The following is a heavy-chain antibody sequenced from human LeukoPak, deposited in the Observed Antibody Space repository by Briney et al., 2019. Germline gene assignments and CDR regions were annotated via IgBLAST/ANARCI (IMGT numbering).Heavy chain of an antibody. V-gene: IGHV3-43*02. D-gene: IGHD6-13*01. CDR2: ISGDGGST. CDR1: GFTFDDYA. CDR3: AKDLAAAEYNWFDP. Sequence: GGSLRLSCAASGFTFDDYAMHWVRQAPGKGLEWVSLISGDGGSTYYADSVKGRFTISRDNSKNSLYLQMNSPRTEDTALYYCAKDLAAAEYNWFDPWGQGTLVTVSS. J-gene: IGHJ5*02.